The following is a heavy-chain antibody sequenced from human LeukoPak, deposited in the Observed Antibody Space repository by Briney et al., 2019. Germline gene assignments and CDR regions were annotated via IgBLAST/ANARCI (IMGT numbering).Heavy chain of an antibody. D-gene: IGHD3-10*01. CDR2: IWYDGSNK. V-gene: IGHV3-33*01. CDR1: GFTFSSYG. Sequence: SGGSLRLSCAASGFTFSSYGMHWVRQAPGKGLEWVAVIWYDGSNKYYADSVKGRFTISRDNSKNTLYLQMNSLRAEDTAVYYCARDPLSNYYGSGSYPDYWGQGTLVTVSS. J-gene: IGHJ4*02. CDR3: ARDPLSNYYGSGSYPDY.